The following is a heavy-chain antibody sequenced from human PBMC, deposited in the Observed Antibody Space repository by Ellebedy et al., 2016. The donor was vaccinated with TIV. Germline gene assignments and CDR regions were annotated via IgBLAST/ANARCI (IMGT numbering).Heavy chain of an antibody. CDR2: INPSGGST. CDR3: ARDGVPYQLLYWYFDL. Sequence: ASVKVSXXASGYTFTSYYMHWVRQAPGQGLEWMGIINPSGGSTSYAQKFQGRVTMTRDTSTSTVYMELSSLRSEDTAVYYCARDGVPYQLLYWYFDLWGRGTLVTVSS. D-gene: IGHD2-2*01. CDR1: GYTFTSYY. J-gene: IGHJ2*01. V-gene: IGHV1-46*01.